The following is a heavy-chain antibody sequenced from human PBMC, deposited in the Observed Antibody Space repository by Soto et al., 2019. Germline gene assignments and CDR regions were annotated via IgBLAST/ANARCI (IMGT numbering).Heavy chain of an antibody. D-gene: IGHD3-10*01. Sequence: GASVKVSCKASGYTFTSYGISWVRQAPGQGLEWMGWISAYNGNTNYAQKLQGRVTMTTDTSTSTAYMELRSLRSDDTAVYYCASDTPGGLLWFGELFYYYYYGMDVWGQGTTVTVSS. CDR3: ASDTPGGLLWFGELFYYYYYGMDV. CDR2: ISAYNGNT. V-gene: IGHV1-18*01. CDR1: GYTFTSYG. J-gene: IGHJ6*02.